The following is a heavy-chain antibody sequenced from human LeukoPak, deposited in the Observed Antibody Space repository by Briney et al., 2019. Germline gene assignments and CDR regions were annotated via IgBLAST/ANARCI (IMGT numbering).Heavy chain of an antibody. CDR1: GGSISSGSYY. D-gene: IGHD2/OR15-2a*01. CDR2: IYTSGST. J-gene: IGHJ4*02. V-gene: IGHV4-61*02. CDR3: ARGLKYRSFDY. Sequence: KASQTLSLTCTVSGGSISSGSYYWSWIRQPAGKGLEWIGRIYTSGSTNYNPSLKSRVTISVDTSKNHFSLKLSSVTAADTAVYYCARGLKYRSFDYWGQGALVTVSS.